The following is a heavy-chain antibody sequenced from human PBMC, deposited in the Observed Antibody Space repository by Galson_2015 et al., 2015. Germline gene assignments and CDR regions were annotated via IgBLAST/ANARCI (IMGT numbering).Heavy chain of an antibody. D-gene: IGHD3-10*01. CDR1: GFTFDDYA. Sequence: SLRLSCAASGFTFDDYAMHWDRQAPGKGLEWVSGISWNSGSIGYADSVKGRFTISRDNAKNSLYLQMNSLRAEDTALYYCAKGLWFGELFPPFDYWGQGTLVTVSS. CDR2: ISWNSGSI. J-gene: IGHJ4*02. V-gene: IGHV3-9*01. CDR3: AKGLWFGELFPPFDY.